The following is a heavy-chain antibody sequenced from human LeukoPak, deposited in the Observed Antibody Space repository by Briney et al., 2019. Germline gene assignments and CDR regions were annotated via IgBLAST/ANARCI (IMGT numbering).Heavy chain of an antibody. V-gene: IGHV4-61*09. Sequence: TSETLSLTCTVSGGSISSSSYYWGWIRQPAGKGLEWIGHIYTSGSTNYNPSLKSRVTMSVDTSKNQFSLKLRSVAAADTAVYYCARVGDYALKDWGQGTLVTVSS. CDR1: GGSISSSSYY. CDR2: IYTSGST. J-gene: IGHJ4*02. D-gene: IGHD3-16*01. CDR3: ARVGDYALKD.